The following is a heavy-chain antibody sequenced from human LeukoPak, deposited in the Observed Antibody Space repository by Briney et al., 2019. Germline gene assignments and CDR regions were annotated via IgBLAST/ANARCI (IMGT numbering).Heavy chain of an antibody. CDR1: GFTFSSYA. J-gene: IGHJ5*02. CDR2: ISYDGSNK. V-gene: IGHV3-30*04. D-gene: IGHD3-10*01. CDR3: ARDRTLAGTMVRGVTLLKPNWFDP. Sequence: GGSLRLSCAASGFTFSSYAMHWVRQAPGKGLEWVAVISYDGSNKYYADSVKGRFTISRDNSKNTLYLQMNSLRAEDTAVYYCARDRTLAGTMVRGVTLLKPNWFDPWGQGTLVTVSS.